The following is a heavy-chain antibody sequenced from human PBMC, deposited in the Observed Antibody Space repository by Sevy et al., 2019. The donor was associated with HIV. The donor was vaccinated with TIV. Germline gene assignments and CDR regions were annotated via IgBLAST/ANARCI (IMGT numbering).Heavy chain of an antibody. D-gene: IGHD6-6*01. CDR2: IYSGGST. V-gene: IGHV3-53*01. CDR3: ARELRSIHNYYMDV. J-gene: IGHJ6*03. CDR1: GFTVSSNY. Sequence: GGSLRLSCAASGFTVSSNYMSWVRQAPGKGLEWVSVIYSGGSTYYADSVKGRFTIPRDNSKNTLYLQMNSLRAEDTAVYYCARELRSIHNYYMDVWGKGTTVTVSS.